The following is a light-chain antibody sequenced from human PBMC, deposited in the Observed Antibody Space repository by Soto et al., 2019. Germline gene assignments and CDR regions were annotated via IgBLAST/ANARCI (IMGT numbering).Light chain of an antibody. Sequence: DIQMTQSPSTLSASVGDRVTITCRASQNINSWLAWYQQKPGKAPKFLIYDASSLESGVPSRFSGSGSGTEFTLTISSVQPDDFATYYCQHYNSYLWTFGQGTKV. J-gene: IGKJ1*01. V-gene: IGKV1-5*01. CDR3: QHYNSYLWT. CDR1: QNINSW. CDR2: DAS.